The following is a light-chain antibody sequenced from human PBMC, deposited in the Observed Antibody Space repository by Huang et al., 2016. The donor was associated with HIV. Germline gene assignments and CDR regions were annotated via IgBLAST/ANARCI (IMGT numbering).Light chain of an antibody. CDR1: QSVASTS. Sequence: EIVLTQSPGTLSLSPGERATLSGRASQSVASTSLAWYKQRHGQAPRLLIYAASTRAAGIPDRFSGSGSGTDFTLSISRLEPEDFEVYYCHQYDASPGTFGQGTKLEI. V-gene: IGKV3-20*01. J-gene: IGKJ2*01. CDR2: AAS. CDR3: HQYDASPGT.